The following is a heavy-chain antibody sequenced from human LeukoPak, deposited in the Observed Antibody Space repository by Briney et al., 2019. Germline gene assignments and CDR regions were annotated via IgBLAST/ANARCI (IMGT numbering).Heavy chain of an antibody. V-gene: IGHV3-9*01. CDR1: GFTFDDYA. CDR2: ISWNSGSI. D-gene: IGHD6-6*01. Sequence: PGRSLRLSCAASGFTFDDYAMHWVRQAPGKGLEGGSGISWNSGSIVYAESVKGRVTISRDNAKKSLYLQMNSLRAEDTALYYCAKDIISYSSSTFGYWGQGTLVTVSS. J-gene: IGHJ4*02. CDR3: AKDIISYSSSTFGY.